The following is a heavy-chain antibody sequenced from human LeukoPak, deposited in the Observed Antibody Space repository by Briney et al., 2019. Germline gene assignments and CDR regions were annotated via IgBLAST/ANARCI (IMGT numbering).Heavy chain of an antibody. CDR2: ITTNTGNP. Sequence: ASVKVSCKASGYTFTSHSINWLRQAPGQGLEWMGWITTNTGNPTYAQGFTGRFVFSLDASVSTAYLQISSLKAEDTAVYYCARDLAPYDYVWGSYRTEYYFDYWGQGTLVTVSS. CDR1: GYTFTSHS. V-gene: IGHV7-4-1*02. CDR3: ARDLAPYDYVWGSYRTEYYFDY. D-gene: IGHD3-16*02. J-gene: IGHJ4*02.